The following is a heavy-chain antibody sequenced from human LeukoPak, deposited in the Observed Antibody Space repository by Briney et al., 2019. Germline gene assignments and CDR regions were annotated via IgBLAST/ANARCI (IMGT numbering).Heavy chain of an antibody. V-gene: IGHV3-21*01. CDR2: ISSSSSYI. J-gene: IGHJ4*02. D-gene: IGHD3-22*01. Sequence: PSETLSLTCAVYGGSFSDYSWSWVRQAPGKGLEWVSSISSSSSYIYYADSVKGRFTISRDNAKNSLYLQMNSLRAEDTAVYYCARSSSGYFDYWGQGTLVTVSS. CDR1: GGSFSDYS. CDR3: ARSSSGYFDY.